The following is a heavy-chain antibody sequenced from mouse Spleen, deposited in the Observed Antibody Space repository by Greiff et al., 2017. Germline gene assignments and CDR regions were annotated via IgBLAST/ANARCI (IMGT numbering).Heavy chain of an antibody. Sequence: QVQLQQPGAELVKPGASVKLSCKASGYTFTSYWMHWVKQRPGQGLEWIGEIDPSDSYTNYNQKFKGKATLTVDKSSSAAYMQLSSLTSEDSAVYYCASGSFGYFDVWGAGTTVTVSS. CDR2: IDPSDSYT. V-gene: IGHV1-69*02. CDR1: GYTFTSYW. J-gene: IGHJ1*01. CDR3: ASGSFGYFDV.